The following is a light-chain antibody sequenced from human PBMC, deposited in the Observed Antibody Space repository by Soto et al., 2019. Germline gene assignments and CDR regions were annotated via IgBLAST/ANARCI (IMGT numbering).Light chain of an antibody. V-gene: IGKV1-39*01. CDR2: AAS. J-gene: IGKJ5*01. CDR3: QQSNSSIT. CDR1: QSIYIY. Sequence: DIQMTQSQSSLSASIGDRVTITCRASQSIYIYLNWYQQKPGKXPXXLIYAASSLQRGVPSTFSGGASRTFFTLTISMLHPEVSATYYCQQSNSSITFGQGTRLEIK.